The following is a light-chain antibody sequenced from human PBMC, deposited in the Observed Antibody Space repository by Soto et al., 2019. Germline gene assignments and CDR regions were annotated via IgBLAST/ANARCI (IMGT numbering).Light chain of an antibody. J-gene: IGKJ4*01. CDR1: QGISSY. Sequence: DIQLTQSPSFLSASVGDRVTITCRASQGISSYLAWYQQKPGKAPKLLIYAASTLQSGVPSRFSGSGSGTEFTLTFSSLQPEDFATYYCQQFNSYPLTFGGGTKVEIK. CDR3: QQFNSYPLT. CDR2: AAS. V-gene: IGKV1-9*01.